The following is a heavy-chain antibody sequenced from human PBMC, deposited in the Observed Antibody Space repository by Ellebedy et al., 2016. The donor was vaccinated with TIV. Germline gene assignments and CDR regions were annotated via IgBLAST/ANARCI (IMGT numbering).Heavy chain of an antibody. J-gene: IGHJ4*02. Sequence: GESLKISXKGSGYSFTSHWIGWVRQMPGQGLEWMGIMFPGDSETKYSPSFQGQVTISADKSISTAYLQWSSLKASDTAMYYCARRVWGSYRPFDSWGQGTLVTVSS. V-gene: IGHV5-51*01. CDR3: ARRVWGSYRPFDS. D-gene: IGHD3-16*02. CDR2: MFPGDSET. CDR1: GYSFTSHW.